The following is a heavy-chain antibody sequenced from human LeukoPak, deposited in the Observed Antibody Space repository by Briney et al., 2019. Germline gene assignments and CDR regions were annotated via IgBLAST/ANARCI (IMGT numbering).Heavy chain of an antibody. CDR1: GVSFSGYY. V-gene: IGHV4-34*01. J-gene: IGHJ4*02. Sequence: PSETLSLTCAVYGVSFSGYYWSWIRQPPGKGLEWIGEINHSGSTSYNPSLKSRVTISVDTSKNQFSLKLSSVTAADTAVYYCARDPSDYYDSSGYTDYWGQGTLVTVSS. CDR3: ARDPSDYYDSSGYTDY. CDR2: INHSGST. D-gene: IGHD3-22*01.